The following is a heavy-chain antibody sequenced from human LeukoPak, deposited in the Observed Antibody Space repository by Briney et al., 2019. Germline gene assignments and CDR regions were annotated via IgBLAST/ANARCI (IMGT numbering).Heavy chain of an antibody. CDR3: ARTRGYGSPRFDY. Sequence: SETLSLTCAVYGGSFSGYYWSWIRQPPGKGLEWIGYIYYSGSTNYNPSLKSRVTISVDTSKNQFSLKLSSVTAADTAVYYCARTRGYGSPRFDYWGQGTLVTVSS. V-gene: IGHV4-59*08. CDR2: IYYSGST. D-gene: IGHD3-10*01. J-gene: IGHJ4*02. CDR1: GGSFSGYY.